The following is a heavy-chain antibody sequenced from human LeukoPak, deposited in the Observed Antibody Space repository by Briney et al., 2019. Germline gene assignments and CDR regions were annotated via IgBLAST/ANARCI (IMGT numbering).Heavy chain of an antibody. V-gene: IGHV4-39*01. CDR1: GGSISSSSYY. CDR3: ARSSTWYEYDF. CDR2: MSYSGSA. Sequence: PSETLSLTCTVSGGSISSSSYYWGWIRQPPGKGLEWIGGMSYSGSAYYIPSLKSRITTSVDTSRSQFPLKLSSVTAADTAVYYCARSSTWYEYDFWGQGTLVTVSS. J-gene: IGHJ4*02. D-gene: IGHD6-13*01.